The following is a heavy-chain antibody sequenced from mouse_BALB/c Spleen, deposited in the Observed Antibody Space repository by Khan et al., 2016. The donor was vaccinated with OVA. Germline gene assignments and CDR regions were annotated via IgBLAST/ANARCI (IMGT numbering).Heavy chain of an antibody. V-gene: IGHV1S41*01. Sequence: DLVKSGTSVKLSCKASGYTFTSYWINWIKQRPGQGLEWIGRIGPGSSNTYYNEMFKGKAALTVDTSSTTAYIQFSSLSSEDSAVYFCARENSYGRTYCARDYWGQGTSVTVSS. D-gene: IGHD1-1*01. J-gene: IGHJ4*01. CDR2: IGPGSSNT. CDR1: GYTFTSYW. CDR3: ARENSYGRTYCARDY.